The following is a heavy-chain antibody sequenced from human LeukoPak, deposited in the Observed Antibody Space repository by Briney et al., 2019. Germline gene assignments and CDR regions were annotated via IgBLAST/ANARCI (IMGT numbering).Heavy chain of an antibody. V-gene: IGHV3-7*01. CDR3: ARRRYGEALDV. CDR2: IKEDESQR. D-gene: IGHD3-9*01. CDR1: GFTFSSYW. Sequence: GGSLRLSCAASGFTFSSYWMSWVRQAPGKGLEWVANIKEDESQRHYGDSVKGRFTISRDNAKNSLYLQMNSLRAEDTAVFYCARRRYGEALDVWGQGTMVTVSS. J-gene: IGHJ3*01.